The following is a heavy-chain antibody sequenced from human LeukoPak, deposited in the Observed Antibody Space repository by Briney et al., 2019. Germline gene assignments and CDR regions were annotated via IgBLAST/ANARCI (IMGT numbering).Heavy chain of an antibody. CDR1: GGTFSSYA. CDR3: ANRVAAPQWNWFDP. J-gene: IGHJ5*02. CDR2: IIPILGIA. D-gene: IGHD2-15*01. Sequence: SVKVSCKASGGTFSSYAISWVRQAPGQGLEWMGRIIPILGIANYAQKFQGRVTITADKSTSTAYMELSSLRSEDTAVYYCANRVAAPQWNWFDPWGQGTLVTVSS. V-gene: IGHV1-69*04.